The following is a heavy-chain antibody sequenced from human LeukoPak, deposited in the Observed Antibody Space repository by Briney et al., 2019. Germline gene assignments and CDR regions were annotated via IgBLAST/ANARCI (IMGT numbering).Heavy chain of an antibody. D-gene: IGHD1-1*01. CDR3: ARDDDAGDAFDI. CDR1: GFTFSSYS. Sequence: GGSLRLSCAASGFTFSSYSMNWVPQAPGKGLEWVSSISSSSSYIYYADSVKGRFTISRDNAKNSLYLQMNSLRAEDTAVYYCARDDDAGDAFDIWGQGTMVTVSS. J-gene: IGHJ3*02. V-gene: IGHV3-21*01. CDR2: ISSSSSYI.